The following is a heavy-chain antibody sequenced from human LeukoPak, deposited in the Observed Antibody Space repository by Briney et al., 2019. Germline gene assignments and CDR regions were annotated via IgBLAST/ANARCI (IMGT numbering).Heavy chain of an antibody. J-gene: IGHJ4*02. CDR1: GFTFGSYE. D-gene: IGHD3-22*01. V-gene: IGHV3-48*03. Sequence: GGSLRLSCAASGFTFGSYEMNWVRQAPGKGLEWVSYIGTRGSPIYYSDSVKGRFTISRDNAKNSLYLQMNSLRVEDTAVYYCASHYDTSGRDYWGQGTLVTVSA. CDR3: ASHYDTSGRDY. CDR2: IGTRGSPI.